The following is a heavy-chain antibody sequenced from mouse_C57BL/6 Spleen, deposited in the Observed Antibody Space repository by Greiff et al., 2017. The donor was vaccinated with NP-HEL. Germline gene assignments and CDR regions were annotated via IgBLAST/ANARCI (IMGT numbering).Heavy chain of an antibody. J-gene: IGHJ1*03. Sequence: EVHLVESGGDLVKPGGSLKLSCAASGFTFSSYGMSWVRQTPDKRLEWVATISSGGSYTYYPDSVKGRFTISGDNAKNTLYLQMSSLKSEDTAMYYCAREDGWYFDVWGTGTTVTVSS. CDR3: AREDGWYFDV. CDR2: ISSGGSYT. V-gene: IGHV5-6*01. CDR1: GFTFSSYG.